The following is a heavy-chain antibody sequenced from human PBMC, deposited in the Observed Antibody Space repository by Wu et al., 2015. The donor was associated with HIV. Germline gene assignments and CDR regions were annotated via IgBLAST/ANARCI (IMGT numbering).Heavy chain of an antibody. CDR2: INPHTGDT. CDR3: ARGPNSGAFDF. V-gene: IGHV1-2*02. D-gene: IGHD5-24*01. Sequence: HVQLEQSGAVVRKPGASVKVSCKTSGYSFTVYLIHWVRQAPGHGLEWMGWINPHTGDTNSAQKFQGRVTMTRDMSINTAYMELNSLTSDDTAVYYCARGPNSGAFDFWGQGTMVTMSS. CDR1: GYSFTVYL. J-gene: IGHJ3*01.